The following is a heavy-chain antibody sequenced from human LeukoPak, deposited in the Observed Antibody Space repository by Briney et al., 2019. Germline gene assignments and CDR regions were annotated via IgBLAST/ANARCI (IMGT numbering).Heavy chain of an antibody. Sequence: GGSLRLSCAASGFTFRNYYMSWLRQAPGKGLEWVSYISSSGSPIYYADSVKGRFTISRDSARNSLYLQMNSLRAEDTAVYYCARSTYQLLPTNFDYWGQGTLVTVSS. CDR2: ISSSGSPI. D-gene: IGHD2-2*01. CDR3: ARSTYQLLPTNFDY. J-gene: IGHJ4*02. V-gene: IGHV3-11*01. CDR1: GFTFRNYY.